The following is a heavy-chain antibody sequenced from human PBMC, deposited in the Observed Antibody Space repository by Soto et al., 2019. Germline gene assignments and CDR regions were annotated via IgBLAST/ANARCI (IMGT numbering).Heavy chain of an antibody. CDR2: ISDSARNT. J-gene: IGHJ4*02. CDR1: GFTFNYYA. Sequence: GGPLRLSCAASGFTFNYYAMSWVRQAPGKGLEWVSGISDSARNTYYADSVKGRFTISRDNSKNTLYLQMDSLRAEDTALYYCAKGGCSGGSCYSSDYWGQGTLVTVSS. CDR3: AKGGCSGGSCYSSDY. V-gene: IGHV3-23*01. D-gene: IGHD2-15*01.